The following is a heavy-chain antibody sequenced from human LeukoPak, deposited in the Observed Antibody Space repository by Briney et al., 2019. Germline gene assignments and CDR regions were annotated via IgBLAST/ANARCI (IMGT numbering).Heavy chain of an antibody. CDR2: ISSSSSFI. CDR3: ARSPAAGFDY. V-gene: IGHV3-21*01. Sequence: GGSLRLSCAASGFTYSSYSMNWVRQAPGKGLEWVSSISSSSSFIYYADSVKGRFTISRDNAKNSLYLQMNSLRAEDTAVYYCARSPAAGFDYWGQGTLVTVSS. J-gene: IGHJ4*02. CDR1: GFTYSSYS. D-gene: IGHD6-13*01.